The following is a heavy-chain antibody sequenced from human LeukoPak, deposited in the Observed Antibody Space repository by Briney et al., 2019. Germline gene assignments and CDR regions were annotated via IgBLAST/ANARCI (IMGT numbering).Heavy chain of an antibody. CDR2: ISGSGGST. Sequence: AGGSLRLSCAASGFTFSSYAMSWVRQAPGKGPEWVSAISGSGGSTYYADSVKGRFTISRDNSKNTLYLQMNSLRAEDTAVYYCAKVNYYYDSSGYYYDGGFDYWGQGTLVTVSS. D-gene: IGHD3-22*01. CDR3: AKVNYYYDSSGYYYDGGFDY. J-gene: IGHJ4*02. V-gene: IGHV3-23*01. CDR1: GFTFSSYA.